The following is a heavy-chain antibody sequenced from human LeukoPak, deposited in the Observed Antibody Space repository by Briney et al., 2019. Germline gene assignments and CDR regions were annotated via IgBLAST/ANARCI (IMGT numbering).Heavy chain of an antibody. J-gene: IGHJ4*02. V-gene: IGHV3-30*02. Sequence: GGSLRLSCAASGFKFEDYAMHWVRQAPGKGLEWVTFIRYDGSNKYYTDSVKGRFTISRDNSKNMLYLQMTSLRLEDTALYYCAKDLSPAADGTYYDFWGQGTLVTVSS. CDR3: AKDLSPAADGTYYDF. D-gene: IGHD6-13*01. CDR2: IRYDGSNK. CDR1: GFKFEDYA.